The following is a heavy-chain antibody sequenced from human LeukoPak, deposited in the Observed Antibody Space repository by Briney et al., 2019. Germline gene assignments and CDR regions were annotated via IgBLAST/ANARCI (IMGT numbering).Heavy chain of an antibody. Sequence: ASVKVSCKASGYTFTGYYMHWVRQAPGQGLEWMGWINPNSGGTNYAQKFQGKVTMTRDTSFSTAYMELRRLRSDDTAVYYCARSSYDFWSGYYPDYWGQGTLVTVSS. V-gene: IGHV1-2*02. J-gene: IGHJ4*02. D-gene: IGHD3-3*01. CDR1: GYTFTGYY. CDR3: ARSSYDFWSGYYPDY. CDR2: INPNSGGT.